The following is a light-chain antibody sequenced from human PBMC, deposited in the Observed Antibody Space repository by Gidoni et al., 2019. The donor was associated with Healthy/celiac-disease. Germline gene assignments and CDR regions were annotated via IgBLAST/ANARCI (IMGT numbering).Light chain of an antibody. Sequence: ELVLTQSPATLSLSPGERATLSCRASQSVSSYLAWYQQKPGQAPRLLIYDASNRATGIPARFSGSWSGTDVTLTISSLEPEDFAVYYCQQRSNWPPFTFGPXTKVDIK. V-gene: IGKV3-11*01. CDR2: DAS. CDR3: QQRSNWPPFT. J-gene: IGKJ3*01. CDR1: QSVSSY.